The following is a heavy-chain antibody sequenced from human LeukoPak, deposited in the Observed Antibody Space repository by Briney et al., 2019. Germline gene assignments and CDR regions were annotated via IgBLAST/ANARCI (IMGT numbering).Heavy chain of an antibody. Sequence: SETLSLTCTVSGGSINSYYWTWIRQPPGKGLEWIACIYYNGITNYKSSLESRLTISVDTSKNQFSPRLRSVTAADTAVYYCARQNPPGSKEGWFDPWGQGTLVTVSS. D-gene: IGHD6-25*01. CDR3: ARQNPPGSKEGWFDP. V-gene: IGHV4-59*08. CDR2: IYYNGIT. CDR1: GGSINSYY. J-gene: IGHJ5*02.